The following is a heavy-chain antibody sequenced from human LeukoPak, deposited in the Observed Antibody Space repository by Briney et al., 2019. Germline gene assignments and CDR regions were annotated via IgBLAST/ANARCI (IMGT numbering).Heavy chain of an antibody. Sequence: ASVKVSCKASGYTFTGYYMHWVRQAPGQGLEWMGRINPKSGGTNYAQKFQGRVTMTRDTSISTAYMELSRLRSDDTAVYYCARLSSPGPSSGPDYWGQGTLVTVSS. D-gene: IGHD3-22*01. CDR1: GYTFTGYY. J-gene: IGHJ4*02. CDR2: INPKSGGT. CDR3: ARLSSPGPSSGPDY. V-gene: IGHV1-2*06.